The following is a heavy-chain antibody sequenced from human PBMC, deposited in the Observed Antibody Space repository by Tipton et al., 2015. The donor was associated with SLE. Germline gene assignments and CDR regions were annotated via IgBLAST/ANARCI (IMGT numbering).Heavy chain of an antibody. CDR3: ARHLGASFDF. J-gene: IGHJ4*02. Sequence: TLSLTCTVSGGPLRSGDYYWGWIRQHPGKGLEWIGYIHDSGATFYNPSLRSRSAISVDTSQNQFSLRLTSVTAADTAVYYCARHLGASFDFWGQGILVTVSS. CDR2: IHDSGAT. CDR1: GGPLRSGDYY. V-gene: IGHV4-31*03.